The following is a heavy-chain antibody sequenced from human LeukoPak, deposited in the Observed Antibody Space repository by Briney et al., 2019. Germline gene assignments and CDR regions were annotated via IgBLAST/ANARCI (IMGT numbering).Heavy chain of an antibody. D-gene: IGHD2-8*01. CDR3: ARREIMGHLGFDY. Sequence: SETLSLTCTVSGGSISSYYWSWIRQPPGKGLEWIGYIYYSGSTYYNPSLKSRVTISVDTSKNQFSLKLSSVTAADTAVYYCARREIMGHLGFDYWGQGTLVTVSS. CDR1: GGSISSYY. CDR2: IYYSGST. V-gene: IGHV4-59*08. J-gene: IGHJ4*02.